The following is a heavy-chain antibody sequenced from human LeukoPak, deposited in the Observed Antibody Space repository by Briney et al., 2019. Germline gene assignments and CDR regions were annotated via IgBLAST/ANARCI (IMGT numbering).Heavy chain of an antibody. D-gene: IGHD1-20*01. CDR2: IRYDGSNR. CDR1: GFTFSSYG. CDR3: ARVLTGTASIIDY. Sequence: PGGSLRLSCAASGFTFSSYGMHWVRQAPGKGLEWVAVIRYDGSNRYYADSVKGRFTISRDNSKNTLYLQMNSLRAEDTAVYYCARVLTGTASIIDYWGQGTLVTVSS. V-gene: IGHV3-33*01. J-gene: IGHJ4*02.